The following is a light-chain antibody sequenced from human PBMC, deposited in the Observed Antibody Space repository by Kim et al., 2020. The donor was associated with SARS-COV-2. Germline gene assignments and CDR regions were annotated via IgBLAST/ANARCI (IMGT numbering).Light chain of an antibody. CDR1: SSNIGSNT. J-gene: IGLJ2*01. CDR3: AAWDDSLNGRGV. CDR2: SNN. V-gene: IGLV1-44*01. Sequence: QSVLTQPPSASGTPGQRVTISCSGSSSNIGSNTVNWYQQLPGTAPKLLIYSNNQRPLGVPDRFSGSKSGTSASLAISGLQSEDEADYYCAAWDDSLNGRGVFGGGTQLTVL.